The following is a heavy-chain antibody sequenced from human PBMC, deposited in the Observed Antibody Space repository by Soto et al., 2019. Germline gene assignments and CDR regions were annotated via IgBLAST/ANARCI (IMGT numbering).Heavy chain of an antibody. Sequence: SETLSLTCAVYGGSFSGYYWSWIRQPPGKGLEWIGEINHSGSTNYNPSLKSRVTISVDTSKNQFSLKLSSVTAADTAVYYCARGRSNTRKTNYYYYYGMDVWGQGTTVTVSS. CDR1: GGSFSGYY. J-gene: IGHJ6*02. D-gene: IGHD2-15*01. CDR2: INHSGST. CDR3: ARGRSNTRKTNYYYYYGMDV. V-gene: IGHV4-34*01.